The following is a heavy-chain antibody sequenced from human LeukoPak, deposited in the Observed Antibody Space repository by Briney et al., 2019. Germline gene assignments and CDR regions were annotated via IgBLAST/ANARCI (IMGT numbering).Heavy chain of an antibody. D-gene: IGHD6-19*01. CDR2: IRNKAYGGTT. V-gene: IGHV3-49*04. Sequence: GGSLRLSCTASGFTFGDFAMSWVRQAPGKGLEWVGFIRNKAYGGTTEYVASVKGRFTISRDDSKSIAYLQTNSLKTEDTAVYYCTRGQQWLVTHAFDYWGQGTLVTVSS. CDR3: TRGQQWLVTHAFDY. J-gene: IGHJ4*02. CDR1: GFTFGDFA.